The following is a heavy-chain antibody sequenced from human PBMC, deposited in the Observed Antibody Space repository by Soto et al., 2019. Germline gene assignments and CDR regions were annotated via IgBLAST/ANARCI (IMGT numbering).Heavy chain of an antibody. D-gene: IGHD1-26*01. Sequence: GQLVESGGGEVQPGRSLRLSCAASGFKFTDFALHWVRQAPGKGLEWVAIIAYDGSEKHYADSVKGRFAISRDNPKNTLYLEMNSLRTEDTAVYFCARRAWHSYYAIDVWGQGKTVTVFS. CDR1: GFKFTDFA. J-gene: IGHJ6*02. V-gene: IGHV3-30*09. CDR3: ARRAWHSYYAIDV. CDR2: IAYDGSEK.